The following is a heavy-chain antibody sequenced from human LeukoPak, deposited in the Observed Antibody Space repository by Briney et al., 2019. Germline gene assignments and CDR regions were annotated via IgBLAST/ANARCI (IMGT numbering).Heavy chain of an antibody. V-gene: IGHV4-34*01. CDR2: IYESGTT. J-gene: IGHJ4*02. CDR3: ARGAWATRLGS. CDR1: GESLNSYY. Sequence: SSETLSPTCAVYGESLNSYYWSWVRQPPGGGREWIGEIYESGTTEYNPSLKSRVTISMVPSKQQFSLSLSSVTAADTAVYYCARGAWATRLGSWGLGTPVIVSS. D-gene: IGHD2-15*01.